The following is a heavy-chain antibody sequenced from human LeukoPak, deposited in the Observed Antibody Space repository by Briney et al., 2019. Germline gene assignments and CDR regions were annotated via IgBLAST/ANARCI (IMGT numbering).Heavy chain of an antibody. CDR1: GFTFTTYW. D-gene: IGHD6-13*01. Sequence: GESLRLSCAASGFTFTTYWMSWVRQAPGKGLEWVSVIYSGGSTYYADSVKGRFTISRDNSKNTLYLQMNSLRAEDTAVYYCARSSSWYSYYYYYYMDVWGKGTTVTISS. J-gene: IGHJ6*03. V-gene: IGHV3-53*01. CDR3: ARSSSWYSYYYYYYMDV. CDR2: IYSGGST.